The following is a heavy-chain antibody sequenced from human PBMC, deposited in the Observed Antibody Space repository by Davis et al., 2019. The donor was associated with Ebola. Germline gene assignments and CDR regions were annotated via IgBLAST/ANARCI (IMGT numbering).Heavy chain of an antibody. CDR2: IYSGGST. CDR1: GFTVSSNY. J-gene: IGHJ6*02. V-gene: IGHV3-53*01. D-gene: IGHD6-13*01. CDR3: AGIAASRYYYGMDV. Sequence: GESLKISCAASGFTVSSNYMSWVRQAPGKGLEWVSVIYSGGSTYYADSVKGRFTISRDNSKNTLYLQMNSLRAEDTAVYYCAGIAASRYYYGMDVWGQGTTVTVSS.